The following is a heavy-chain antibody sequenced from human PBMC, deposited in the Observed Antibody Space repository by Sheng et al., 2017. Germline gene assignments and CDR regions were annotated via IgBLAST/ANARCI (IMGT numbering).Heavy chain of an antibody. V-gene: IGHV4-39*01. CDR3: ARHASSSSWYNWFDP. Sequence: QLQLQESGPGLVKPSETLSLTCTVSGGSISSSSYYWGWIRQPPGKGLEWIGSIYYSGGTYYNPSLKSRVTISVDTSKNQFSLKLSSVTAADTAVYYCARHASSSSWYNWFDPWGQGTLVTVSS. D-gene: IGHD6-13*01. CDR2: IYYSGGT. CDR1: GGSISSSSYY. J-gene: IGHJ5*02.